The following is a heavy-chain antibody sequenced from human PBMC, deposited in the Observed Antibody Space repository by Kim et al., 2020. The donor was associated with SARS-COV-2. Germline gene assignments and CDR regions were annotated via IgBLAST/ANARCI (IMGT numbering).Heavy chain of an antibody. V-gene: IGHV3-9*01. CDR1: GFTFDDYA. D-gene: IGHD3-10*01. CDR2: ISWNSGSI. J-gene: IGHJ6*01. CDR3: AKVSMVRAYYYYGMDV. Sequence: GGSLRLSCAASGFTFDDYAMHWVRQAPGKGLEWVSGISWNSGSIGYADSVKGRFTISRDNAKNSLYLQMNSLRAEDTALYYCAKVSMVRAYYYYGMDVWG.